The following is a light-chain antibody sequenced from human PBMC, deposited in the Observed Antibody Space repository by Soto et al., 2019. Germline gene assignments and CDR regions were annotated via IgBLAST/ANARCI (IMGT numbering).Light chain of an antibody. Sequence: DIQMTQSPSTLSASVGDTVSITCRASQSVANWLAWYQQKPGEAPNLLIFRASTLQSGVPSRFSGTGSGTDFALTISSLQPDDFATYYCQQYKSFSEVTFGGGTKVEIK. J-gene: IGKJ4*01. CDR3: QQYKSFSEVT. V-gene: IGKV1-5*03. CDR2: RAS. CDR1: QSVANW.